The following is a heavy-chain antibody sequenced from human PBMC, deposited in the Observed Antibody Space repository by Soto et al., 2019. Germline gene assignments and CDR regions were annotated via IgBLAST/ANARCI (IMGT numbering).Heavy chain of an antibody. CDR1: GYSFTSYW. D-gene: IGHD2-2*01. CDR2: IYPGDSDT. J-gene: IGHJ3*02. V-gene: IGHV5-51*01. Sequence: PGESLKISCKGSGYSFTSYWIGWVRQMPGKGLEWMGIIYPGDSDTRYSPSFQGQVTISADKSISTAYLQWSSLKASDTAMYYCARRYCSSTSCYGLGHDAFDIWGQGTMVTVSS. CDR3: ARRYCSSTSCYGLGHDAFDI.